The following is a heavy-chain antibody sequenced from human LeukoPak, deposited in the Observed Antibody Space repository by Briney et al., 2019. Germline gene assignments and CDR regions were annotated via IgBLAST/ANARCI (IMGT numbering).Heavy chain of an antibody. V-gene: IGHV3-23*01. Sequence: GGSLRLSCAASGFTFNANAMSWVRQAPGKGLEWVSAISGRTGGTYYADSVKGRFTISRDNSKSTLYLQMDSLRAEDTAVYYCAKCGNSGCHLIDYWGQGTLVTVSS. D-gene: IGHD5-12*01. J-gene: IGHJ4*02. CDR3: AKCGNSGCHLIDY. CDR2: ISGRTGGT. CDR1: GFTFNANA.